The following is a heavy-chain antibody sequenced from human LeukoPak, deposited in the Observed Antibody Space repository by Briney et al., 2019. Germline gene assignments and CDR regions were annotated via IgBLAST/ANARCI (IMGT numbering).Heavy chain of an antibody. CDR3: AKGYSSGWAYPIDY. D-gene: IGHD6-19*01. Sequence: GGSLRLSCAASGFTFSSYGIHWVRQAPGKGLEWVAVVSYGGGYKYYADSVKGRFNISRDNSKNTLYLQMNGLRAEDTAVYYCAKGYSSGWAYPIDYWGQGTLVTVSS. V-gene: IGHV3-30*18. J-gene: IGHJ4*02. CDR2: VSYGGGYK. CDR1: GFTFSSYG.